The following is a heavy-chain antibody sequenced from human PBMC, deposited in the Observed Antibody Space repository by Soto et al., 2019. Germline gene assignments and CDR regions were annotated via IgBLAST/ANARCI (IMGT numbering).Heavy chain of an antibody. CDR1: GYSFANYG. CDR3: ARSPYSYGKSFYLDY. D-gene: IGHD5-18*01. J-gene: IGHJ4*02. Sequence: ASVKVSCKASGYSFANYGVGWVRQAPGQGLVWMAWISAYTGSTNYAQEFQGRVAVTTDTSTSTASMDVRSLRSDDTAVYYCARSPYSYGKSFYLDYWGQGTLVTVSS. V-gene: IGHV1-18*04. CDR2: ISAYTGST.